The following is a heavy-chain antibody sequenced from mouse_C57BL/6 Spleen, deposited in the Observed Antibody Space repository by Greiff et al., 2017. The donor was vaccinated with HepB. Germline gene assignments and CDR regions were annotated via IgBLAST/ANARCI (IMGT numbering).Heavy chain of an antibody. J-gene: IGHJ4*01. V-gene: IGHV1-50*01. Sequence: QVQLQQPGAELVKPGASVKLSCKASGYTFTSYWMQWVKQRPGQGLEWIGEIDPSDSYTNYNQKFKGKATLTVDTSSSTAYMQLISLTSEDSAVYYCARGNPMDYWGQGTSVTVSS. CDR3: ARGNPMDY. CDR1: GYTFTSYW. CDR2: IDPSDSYT.